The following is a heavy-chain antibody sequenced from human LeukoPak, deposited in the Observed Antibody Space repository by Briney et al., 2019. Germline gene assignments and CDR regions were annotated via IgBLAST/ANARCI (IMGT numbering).Heavy chain of an antibody. CDR1: GDSISSGDYY. CDR2: IYYSGTT. CDR3: ARASGYKNPFDY. Sequence: SETLSLTCTVSGDSISSGDYYWSWIRQPPGKGLEWIGYIYYSGTTYYNPSLKSRVTISMDTSKNQFSLRLSSVTAADTAVYYCARASGYKNPFDYWGQGTLVTVSS. V-gene: IGHV4-30-4*01. J-gene: IGHJ4*02. D-gene: IGHD1-1*01.